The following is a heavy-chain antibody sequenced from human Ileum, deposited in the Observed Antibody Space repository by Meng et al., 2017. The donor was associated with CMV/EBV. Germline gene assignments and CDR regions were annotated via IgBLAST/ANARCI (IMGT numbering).Heavy chain of an antibody. Sequence: SGFTFSCYAMHWVRQAPGKGLEWVAVISYDGSNKYYADSVKGRFTISRDNSKNTLYLQMNSLRAEDTAVYYCARERGVVPAAPFDYWGQGTLVTVSS. V-gene: IGHV3-30*04. CDR2: ISYDGSNK. CDR1: GFTFSCYA. J-gene: IGHJ4*02. CDR3: ARERGVVPAAPFDY. D-gene: IGHD2-2*01.